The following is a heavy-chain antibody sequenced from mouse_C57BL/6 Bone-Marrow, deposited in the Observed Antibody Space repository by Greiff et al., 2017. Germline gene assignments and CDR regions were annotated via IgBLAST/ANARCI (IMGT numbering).Heavy chain of an antibody. Sequence: QVQLKQPGAELVKPGASVKVSCKASGYTFTSYWMHWVKQRPGQGLEWIGRIHPSDSDTNYNQKFKGKATLTVDKSSSTAYMQLSSLTSEDSAVYYCANGNYGFYAMDYWGQGTSGTVSS. D-gene: IGHD2-1*01. CDR1: GYTFTSYW. CDR3: ANGNYGFYAMDY. J-gene: IGHJ4*01. V-gene: IGHV1-74*01. CDR2: IHPSDSDT.